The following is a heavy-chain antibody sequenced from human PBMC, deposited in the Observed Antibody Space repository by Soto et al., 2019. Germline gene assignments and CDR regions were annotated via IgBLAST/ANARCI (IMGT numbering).Heavy chain of an antibody. CDR3: VIDISGPY. CDR1: GFTFSHYT. V-gene: IGHV3-21*01. J-gene: IGHJ4*02. D-gene: IGHD3-22*01. CDR2: ISGNSNYI. Sequence: EVHLVESGGGLVKPGGSLRITCAASGFTFSHYTMNWVRQPPGKGLEWVSAISGNSNYIYYKDSVKGRFTISIDNAKDSLYLQMDSLSDEDTAVYNCVIDISGPYWGQGTLVNVSS.